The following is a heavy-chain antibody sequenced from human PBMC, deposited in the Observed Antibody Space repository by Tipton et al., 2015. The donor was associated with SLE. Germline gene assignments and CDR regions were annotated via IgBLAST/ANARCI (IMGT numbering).Heavy chain of an antibody. D-gene: IGHD2-2*01. CDR2: ISWNSGST. V-gene: IGHV3-9*01. CDR1: GFTFDDYA. CDR3: AKALIVVVPAVPDWYFDL. J-gene: IGHJ2*01. Sequence: SLRLSCAASGFTFDDYAMHWVRQAPGKGLEWVSGISWNSGSTGYADSVKGRFTISRDNAKNSLYLQMNSLRAEDTALYYCAKALIVVVPAVPDWYFDLWGRGTLVTVSS.